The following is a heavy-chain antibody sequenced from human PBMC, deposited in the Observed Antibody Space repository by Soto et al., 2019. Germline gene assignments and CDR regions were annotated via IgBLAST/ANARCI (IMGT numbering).Heavy chain of an antibody. CDR2: IYYSGST. CDR1: GGSISSSSYY. J-gene: IGHJ4*02. D-gene: IGHD6-13*01. CDR3: ARQGSSWFFDY. Sequence: QLQLQESGPGLVKPSETLSLTCTVSGGSISSSSYYWGWIRQPPGKGLEWIGSIYYSGSTYYNPSLKSRVTISVDTSKNQSSLKLSSVTAADTAVYYCARQGSSWFFDYWGQGTLVTVSS. V-gene: IGHV4-39*01.